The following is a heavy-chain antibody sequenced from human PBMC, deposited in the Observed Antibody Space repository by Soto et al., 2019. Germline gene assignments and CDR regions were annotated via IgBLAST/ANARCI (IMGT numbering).Heavy chain of an antibody. CDR3: ARDRSHCINGVCYTGSDY. J-gene: IGHJ4*02. Sequence: GGSPRLSCAASGFTVSSNYMSWVRQAPGKGLEWVSVIYSGGSTYYADSVKGRFTISRDNSKNTLFLQMNSLRAEDAAVYYCARDRSHCINGVCYTGSDYWGRGTLVTVSS. CDR2: IYSGGST. V-gene: IGHV3-53*01. CDR1: GFTVSSNY. D-gene: IGHD2-8*01.